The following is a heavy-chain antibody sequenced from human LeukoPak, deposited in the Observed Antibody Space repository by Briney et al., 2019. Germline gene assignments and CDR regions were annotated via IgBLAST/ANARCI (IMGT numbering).Heavy chain of an antibody. J-gene: IGHJ6*03. Sequence: GGSLRLSCAASGFTLSSYAMSWVRQAPGKGLEWVSAISDSGNTYHADSVKGRFTISRDSSKNSLYLQMNSLRAEDTAVYYCATVAGYYYYYMAVWGKGTTVTISS. V-gene: IGHV3-23*01. CDR2: ISDSGNT. CDR3: ATVAGYYYYYMAV. CDR1: GFTLSSYA.